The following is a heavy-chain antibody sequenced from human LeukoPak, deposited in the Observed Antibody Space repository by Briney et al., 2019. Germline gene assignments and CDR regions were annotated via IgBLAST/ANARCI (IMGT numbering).Heavy chain of an antibody. CDR1: GFTFSSYS. CDR3: ARGHDDLLLWFGSYEA. V-gene: IGHV3-48*01. D-gene: IGHD3-10*01. J-gene: IGHJ4*02. CDR2: ISSSSSTI. Sequence: QTGGSLRLSCAASGFTFSSYSMNWVRQAPGKGLEWVSYISSSSSTIYYADSVKGRFTISRDNAKNSLYLQMNSLRAEDTAVYYCARGHDDLLLWFGSYEAWGQGTLVTVSS.